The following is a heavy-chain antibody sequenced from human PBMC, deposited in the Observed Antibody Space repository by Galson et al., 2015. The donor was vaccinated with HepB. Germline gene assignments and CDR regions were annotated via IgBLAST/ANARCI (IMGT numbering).Heavy chain of an antibody. CDR2: ISNDGSQQ. Sequence: SLRLSCAASGFTFSGYGMHWVRQAPGKGLEWVGSISNDGSQQNYGDSVKGRFIISRDDSKNTLSLQMHSLRGTDAAVYYCARPSDCYIAPWGRGPLLTVPS. V-gene: IGHV3-30*03. CDR1: GFTFSGYG. D-gene: IGHD3-10*01. J-gene: IGHJ2*01. CDR3: ARPSDCYIAP.